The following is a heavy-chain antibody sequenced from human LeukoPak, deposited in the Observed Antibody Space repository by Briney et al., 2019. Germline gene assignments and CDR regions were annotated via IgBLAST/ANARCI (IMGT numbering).Heavy chain of an antibody. V-gene: IGHV3-30-3*01. CDR2: ISYDGSNK. J-gene: IGHJ4*02. CDR3: ARDFWDSGSYSDDGDY. D-gene: IGHD1-26*01. CDR1: GFTFSSYA. Sequence: GGSLRLSCAASGFTFSSYAMHWVRQAPGKGLEWVAVISYDGSNKYYADSVKGRFTISRDNSKNTLYLQMNSLRAEDTAVYYCARDFWDSGSYSDDGDYWGQGTLVTVSS.